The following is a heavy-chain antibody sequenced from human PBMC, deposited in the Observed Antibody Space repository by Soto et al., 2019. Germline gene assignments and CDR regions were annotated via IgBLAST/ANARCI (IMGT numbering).Heavy chain of an antibody. D-gene: IGHD3-3*01. CDR3: ARDLITIFVAAMGGYGMDV. V-gene: IGHV4-4*02. CDR1: GGSISSSNW. CDR2: IYHSGST. J-gene: IGHJ6*02. Sequence: PSETLSLTFSVSGGSISSSNWCSWVRQPPGKGLEWIGEIYHSGSTNYNPSLKSRVTISVDKSKNQFSLKLSSVTAADTAVYYCARDLITIFVAAMGGYGMDVWGQGTTVIVS.